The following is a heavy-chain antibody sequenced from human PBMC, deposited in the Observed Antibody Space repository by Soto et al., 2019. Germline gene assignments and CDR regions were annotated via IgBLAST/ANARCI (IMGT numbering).Heavy chain of an antibody. CDR1: GGTLTNYY. Sequence: LSVACTVSGGTLTNYYWSWIRQPPGKRLEYIGYMYYSGNTYYNHSIKSRVTISGDASKNQFSLKLRSVTDADTAGYYCVGGLSESGQIDFWGQGTLVTVSS. D-gene: IGHD3-3*01. CDR2: MYYSGNT. CDR3: VGGLSESGQIDF. V-gene: IGHV4-59*01. J-gene: IGHJ4*02.